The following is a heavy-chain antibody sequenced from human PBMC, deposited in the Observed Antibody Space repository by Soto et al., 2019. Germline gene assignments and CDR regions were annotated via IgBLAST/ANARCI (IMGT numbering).Heavy chain of an antibody. Sequence: SETLSLTCAVYGGSFSGYYWSWIRQPPGKGLEWIGEINHSGSTNYNPSLKSRVTISVDTSKNQFSLKLTSVSAADTAVYYCARVHQMADYYFYGMDVWGQGTTVTVSS. J-gene: IGHJ6*02. CDR1: GGSFSGYY. CDR2: INHSGST. CDR3: ARVHQMADYYFYGMDV. V-gene: IGHV4-34*01. D-gene: IGHD2-8*01.